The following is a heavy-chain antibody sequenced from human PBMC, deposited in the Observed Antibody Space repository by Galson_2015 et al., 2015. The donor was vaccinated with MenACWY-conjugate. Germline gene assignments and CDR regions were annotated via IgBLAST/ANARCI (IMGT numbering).Heavy chain of an antibody. V-gene: IGHV3-74*01. J-gene: IGHJ4*02. Sequence: SLRLSCAASGFIFNTYWMHWVRQAPGKGLEWVSRINPGGSSTTYADSVNDRFTISRDNAKNALYLQMNSLTPEYTAVFYCAKTRGASFYFDSWGQGTLVTVSS. D-gene: IGHD1-26*01. CDR1: GFIFNTYW. CDR3: AKTRGASFYFDS. CDR2: INPGGSST.